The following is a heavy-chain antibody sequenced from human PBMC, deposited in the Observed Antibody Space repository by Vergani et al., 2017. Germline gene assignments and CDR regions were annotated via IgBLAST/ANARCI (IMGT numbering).Heavy chain of an antibody. J-gene: IGHJ6*03. CDR3: ARQNRFRLSTICLSYRYYTMDV. CDR2: IFPGDSQI. CDR1: GFSFSTYW. Sequence: EVQLVQSGAEVKKPGESLKISCKRSGFSFSTYWIGWVRQMPGKGLEWLGLIFPGDSQIRSSLSFQGPGTISADKSNSTAYLQWYSLQASDTAMYYCARQNRFRLSTICLSYRYYTMDVGAKGTSV. V-gene: IGHV5-51*01. D-gene: IGHD2-2*01.